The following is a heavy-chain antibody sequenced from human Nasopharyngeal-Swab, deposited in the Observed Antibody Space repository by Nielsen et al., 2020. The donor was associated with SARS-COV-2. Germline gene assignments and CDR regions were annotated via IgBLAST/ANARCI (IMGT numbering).Heavy chain of an antibody. CDR1: GFTFNNYN. J-gene: IGHJ6*02. D-gene: IGHD3-3*01. Sequence: GGSLRLSCAAPGFTFNNYNFNWVRQAPGKGLEWVSSISSSSSYIYYADSVKGRFTISRDNAKNSLYLQMNSLRAEDTAVYYCARDGLDYDFWSAYCMDVWGQGTTVTVSS. V-gene: IGHV3-21*01. CDR2: ISSSSSYI. CDR3: ARDGLDYDFWSAYCMDV.